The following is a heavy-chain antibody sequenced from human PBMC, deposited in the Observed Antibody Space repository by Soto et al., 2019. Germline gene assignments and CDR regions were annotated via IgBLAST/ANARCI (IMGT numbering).Heavy chain of an antibody. J-gene: IGHJ5*02. CDR1: GGTFSSYA. CDR3: ARDTREGSYRWFDP. Sequence: SVKVSCKASGGTFSSYAISWVRQAPGQGLEWMGGIIPIFGTANYAQKFQGRVTITADESTSTAYMELSSLRSEDTAVYYCARDTREGSYRWFDPWGQGTQVTVSS. D-gene: IGHD1-26*01. CDR2: IIPIFGTA. V-gene: IGHV1-69*13.